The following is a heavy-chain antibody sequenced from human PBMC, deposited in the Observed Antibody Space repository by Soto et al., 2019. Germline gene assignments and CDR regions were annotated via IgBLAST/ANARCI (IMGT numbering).Heavy chain of an antibody. CDR3: AKCSVGTVRSSGWCNWLDP. Sequence: EVQLSESGGSLVQPGGSLRLSCAASTFTLSSSAMSWVRQAPGKGLEWVSAIRGGGGGTLYADSVKGRFTISRDLSKNTLLLQMNSLRADDTAIYYCAKCSVGTVRSSGWCNWLDPWGQGTMVTVSS. CDR1: TFTLSSSA. V-gene: IGHV3-23*01. J-gene: IGHJ5*02. D-gene: IGHD6-19*01. CDR2: IRGGGGGT.